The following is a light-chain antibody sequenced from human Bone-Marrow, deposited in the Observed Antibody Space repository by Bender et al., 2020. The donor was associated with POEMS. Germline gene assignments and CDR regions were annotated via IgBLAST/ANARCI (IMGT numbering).Light chain of an antibody. CDR3: SSYTGSNTHVV. CDR2: DVS. V-gene: IGLV2-14*03. CDR1: SSDVGAYNY. J-gene: IGLJ3*02. Sequence: QSALTQPASVSGSPGQSITISCTGTSSDVGAYNYVSWYQQYPGKAPQLLIYDVSHRPSGVSDRFSGSKSGSTASLTRYGLQADHEADYYCSSYTGSNTHVVFGGGTKLTV.